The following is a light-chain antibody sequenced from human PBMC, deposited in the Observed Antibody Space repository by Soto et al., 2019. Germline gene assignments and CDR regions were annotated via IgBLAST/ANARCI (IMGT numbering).Light chain of an antibody. CDR1: TGAVTSGHY. Sequence: QTVVTQEPSLTVSPGGTVSLTCGSSTGAVTSGHYPYWFQQKPGQAPRTLIYDTSNRHSWTPARFSGSLLGGKAALTLSGAQPEDEADYYRLLSSSGARVFGGGTKLTVL. CDR3: LLSSSGARV. CDR2: DTS. V-gene: IGLV7-46*01. J-gene: IGLJ3*02.